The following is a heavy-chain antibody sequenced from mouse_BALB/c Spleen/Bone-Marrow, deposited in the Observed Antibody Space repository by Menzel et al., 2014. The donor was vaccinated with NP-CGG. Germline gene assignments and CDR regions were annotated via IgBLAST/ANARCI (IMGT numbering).Heavy chain of an antibody. CDR3: AREARTSAWFPS. CDR2: IVPSSGYT. Sequence: VQLVESGAELARPGASVKMSCKASGYTFTSYTIQWVKRRPGQGLEWVGYIVPSSGYTDYNQKFKDKTTLTADKSSSTAYMQLSSLTSADSAVYYCAREARTSAWFPSWGQGTLVTVSA. D-gene: IGHD1-3*01. J-gene: IGHJ3*01. V-gene: IGHV1-4*02. CDR1: GYTFTSYT.